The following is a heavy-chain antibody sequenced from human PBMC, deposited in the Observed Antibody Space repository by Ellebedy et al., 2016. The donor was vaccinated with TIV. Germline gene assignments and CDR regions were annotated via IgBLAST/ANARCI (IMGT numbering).Heavy chain of an antibody. Sequence: SETLSLXXAVSGGSISSSDWWSWVRQPPGKGLEWIGEIFHSGSTNYNPSLASRVTISVDESTNHFSLTLNSVTAADTAVYYCAADYDIVAGYYRGDAFDVWGQGTMVTVSS. CDR3: AADYDIVAGYYRGDAFDV. J-gene: IGHJ3*01. D-gene: IGHD3-9*01. CDR2: IFHSGST. V-gene: IGHV4-4*02. CDR1: GGSISSSDW.